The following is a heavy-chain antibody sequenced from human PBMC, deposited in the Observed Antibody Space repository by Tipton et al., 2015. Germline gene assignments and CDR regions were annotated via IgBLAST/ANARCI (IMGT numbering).Heavy chain of an antibody. J-gene: IGHJ4*02. Sequence: GLVKPSETLSLTCTVSGDSFRDYYWAWIRQPAGKGLEWIGHIYSSGSSKYNPSLKSRATMSIDTSKNQFSLKLTSVTAADTAIYYCGRDRLAVAGIDYWGQGPLVTVSS. CDR1: GDSFRDYY. CDR2: IYSSGSS. CDR3: GRDRLAVAGIDY. V-gene: IGHV4-4*07. D-gene: IGHD6-19*01.